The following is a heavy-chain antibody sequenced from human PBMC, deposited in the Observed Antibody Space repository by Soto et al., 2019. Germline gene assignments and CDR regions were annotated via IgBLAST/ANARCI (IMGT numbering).Heavy chain of an antibody. D-gene: IGHD6-13*01. CDR1: GGTFSSYA. V-gene: IGHV1-69*13. Sequence: SVKVSCKASGGTFSSYAISWVRQAPGQGLEWMGGIIPIFGTANYAQKFQGRVTITADESTSTAYMELSSLRSEDTAVYYCARAGDSCSLISIGLGSWLDPWGQGTLVTVSS. J-gene: IGHJ5*02. CDR2: IIPIFGTA. CDR3: ARAGDSCSLISIGLGSWLDP.